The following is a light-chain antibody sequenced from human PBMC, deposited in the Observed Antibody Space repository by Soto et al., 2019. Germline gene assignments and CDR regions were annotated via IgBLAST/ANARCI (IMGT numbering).Light chain of an antibody. CDR2: AAS. V-gene: IGKV1-39*01. J-gene: IGKJ4*01. CDR3: QQSYSTLLT. CDR1: QSISSY. Sequence: DIQMAQSPSSLSASVGDRVTITCRASQSISSYLNWYQQKPGKAPKLLIYAASSLQSGVPSRFSGSESGTDFTLTISFLQPEDIASYYCQQSYSTLLTFGGGTKVQIK.